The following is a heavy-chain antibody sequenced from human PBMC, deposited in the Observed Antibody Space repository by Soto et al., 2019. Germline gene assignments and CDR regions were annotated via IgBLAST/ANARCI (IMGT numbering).Heavy chain of an antibody. D-gene: IGHD6-19*01. CDR3: AKDSSCWPTYFDY. CDR1: GFTFSSYG. V-gene: IGHV3-30*18. Sequence: PGGSLRLSCAASGFTFSSYGMHWVRQAPGKGLEWVAVISYDGSNKYYADSVKGRFTISRDNSKNTLYLQMNSLRAEDTAVYYCAKDSSCWPTYFDYWGQGTLVTVSS. J-gene: IGHJ4*02. CDR2: ISYDGSNK.